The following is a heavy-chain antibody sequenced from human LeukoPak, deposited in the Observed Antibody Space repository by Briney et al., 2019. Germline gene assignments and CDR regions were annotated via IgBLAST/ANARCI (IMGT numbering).Heavy chain of an antibody. CDR3: ARAPYSSGWYYFDY. CDR2: ISYGGSTR. CDR1: GFTFSSYA. Sequence: GRSLRLSCAASGFTFSSYAMHWVRQAPGKGLEWVALISYGGSTRDYVDSEKGRFTTSRDNSINTLYLQMDSLRPEDTAVYYCARAPYSSGWYYFDYWGQGTLVTVSS. J-gene: IGHJ4*02. D-gene: IGHD6-19*01. V-gene: IGHV3-30*04.